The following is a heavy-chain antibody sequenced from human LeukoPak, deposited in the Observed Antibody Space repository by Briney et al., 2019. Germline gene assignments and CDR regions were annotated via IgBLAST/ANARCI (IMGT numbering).Heavy chain of an antibody. CDR2: ISAYNGNT. V-gene: IGHV1-18*04. J-gene: IGHJ3*02. CDR3: ARGSSGWAYAFDI. D-gene: IGHD6-19*01. CDR1: GYTFTSYY. Sequence: ASVKVSCKASGYTFTSYYMHWVRQAPGQGLEWMGWISAYNGNTNYAQKLQGRVTTTTDTSTSTAYMELRSLRSDDTAVYYCARGSSGWAYAFDIWGQGTMVTVSS.